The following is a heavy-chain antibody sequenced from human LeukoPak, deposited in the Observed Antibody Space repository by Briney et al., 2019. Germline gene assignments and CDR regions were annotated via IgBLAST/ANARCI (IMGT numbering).Heavy chain of an antibody. CDR2: IYYSGST. J-gene: IGHJ6*03. D-gene: IGHD3-3*01. CDR1: GGSISSYY. V-gene: IGHV4-59*01. Sequence: SETLSLTCTVSGGSISSYYWSWIRQPPGKGLEWIGYIYYSGSTNYNPSLKSRVTISVDTSKNQFSLKLSSVTAADTAVYYCARSPQYYYDFWSDPDHYYYMDVWGKGTTVTVSS. CDR3: ARSPQYYYDFWSDPDHYYYMDV.